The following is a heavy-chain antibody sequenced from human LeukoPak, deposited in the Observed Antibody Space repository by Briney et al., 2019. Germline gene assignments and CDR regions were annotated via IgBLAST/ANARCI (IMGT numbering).Heavy chain of an antibody. CDR3: ARIGNTEIDY. V-gene: IGHV6-1*01. J-gene: IGHJ4*02. CDR1: GDSVSSNSVS. Sequence: SQTLSLTCAISGDSVSSNSVSWNWIRQSPSRGLEWLGRTYYRSEWYNDYAVSVESRITINPDTSKNHFSLQLNSVTPEDTAVYYCARIGNTEIDYWGQGTPVTVSS. D-gene: IGHD2/OR15-2a*01. CDR2: TYYRSEWYN.